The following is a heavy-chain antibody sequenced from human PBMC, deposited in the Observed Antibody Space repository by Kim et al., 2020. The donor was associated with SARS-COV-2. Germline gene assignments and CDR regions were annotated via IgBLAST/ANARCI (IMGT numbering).Heavy chain of an antibody. V-gene: IGHV4-39*01. J-gene: IGHJ6*02. CDR2: IYYSGST. CDR3: ARREYSSSWYAYYYYYGMDV. Sequence: SETLSLTCTVSGGSISSSSYYWGWIRQPPGKGLEWIGSIYYSGSTYYNPSLKSRVTISVDTSKNQFSLKLSSVTAADTAVYYCARREYSSSWYAYYYYYGMDVWGQGTTVTVSS. D-gene: IGHD6-13*01. CDR1: GGSISSSSYY.